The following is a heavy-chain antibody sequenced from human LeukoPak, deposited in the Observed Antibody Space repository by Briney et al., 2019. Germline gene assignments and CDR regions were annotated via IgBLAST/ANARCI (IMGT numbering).Heavy chain of an antibody. V-gene: IGHV1-2*02. CDR1: GYTFTGYY. CDR3: ARVVYYDSSGYYYGGVDY. Sequence: GASVKVSCKASGYTFTGYYMHWVRQAPGQGLEWMGWINPNSGGTNYAQKFQGRVTMTRDTSISTAYMELSRLRSDDTAVYYCARVVYYDSSGYYYGGVDYWGQGTLVTVSS. CDR2: INPNSGGT. D-gene: IGHD3-22*01. J-gene: IGHJ4*02.